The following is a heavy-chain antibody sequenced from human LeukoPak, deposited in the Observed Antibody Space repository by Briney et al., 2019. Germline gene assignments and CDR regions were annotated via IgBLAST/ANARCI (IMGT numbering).Heavy chain of an antibody. V-gene: IGHV4-59*01. Sequence: SETLSLTCSVSGGSINTYYWSWIRQPPGKGLEWIGYIYYSGSTNYNPSLKSRVTISVDTSKNQFSLKLSSVTAADTAVYYCASDYVDTAYTYDYWGQGTLVTVSS. J-gene: IGHJ4*02. CDR1: GGSINTYY. CDR3: ASDYVDTAYTYDY. CDR2: IYYSGST. D-gene: IGHD5-18*01.